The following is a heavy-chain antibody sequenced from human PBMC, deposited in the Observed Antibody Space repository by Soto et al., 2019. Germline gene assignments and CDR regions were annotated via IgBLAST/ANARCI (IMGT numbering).Heavy chain of an antibody. CDR3: AGSGAVSGAHMDY. D-gene: IGHD3-3*01. V-gene: IGHV4-59*01. Sequence: AETLSLTCIVSGGSISGSYWSWMRQSPGKGLEWLGYVYYAGSTNYSPSLRSRVSISVDTSKNEFSLRLSSVTAADTAVCFCAGSGAVSGAHMDYWGQGTQVTVSS. J-gene: IGHJ4*02. CDR2: VYYAGST. CDR1: GGSISGSY.